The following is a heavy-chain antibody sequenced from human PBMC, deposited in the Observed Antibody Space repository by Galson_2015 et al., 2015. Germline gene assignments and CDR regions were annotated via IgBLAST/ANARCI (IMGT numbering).Heavy chain of an antibody. J-gene: IGHJ4*02. CDR2: IKEDGSEK. CDR3: ARVGATEDYFDR. D-gene: IGHD1-26*01. CDR1: GFTFSSYW. V-gene: IGHV3-7*01. Sequence: SLRLSCAASGFTFSSYWMSWVRQAPGKGLEWAANIKEDGSEKYYVDSVKGRFTISRDNAKNSLSLRMNSLRAEDTAVYYCARVGATEDYFDRWGQGTLVTVSS.